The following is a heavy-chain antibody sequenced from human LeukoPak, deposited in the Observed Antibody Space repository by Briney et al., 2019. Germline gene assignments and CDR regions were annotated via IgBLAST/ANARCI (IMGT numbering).Heavy chain of an antibody. CDR2: IYSSGST. CDR3: ARDNLRGYDSSGYLGY. D-gene: IGHD3-22*01. CDR1: GGSISSYH. V-gene: IGHV4-59*12. J-gene: IGHJ4*02. Sequence: PSETLSLTCTVSGGSISSYHWSWIRQPPGKGLECIGYIYSSGSTNYNPSLKSRVKISVDTSKNQFSLKLSSVTAADAAVYYCARDNLRGYDSSGYLGYWGQGTLVTVSS.